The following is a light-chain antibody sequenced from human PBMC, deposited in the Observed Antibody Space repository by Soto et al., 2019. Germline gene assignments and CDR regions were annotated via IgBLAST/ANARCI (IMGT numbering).Light chain of an antibody. CDR1: QSVSSN. CDR3: QQYNDWPRT. CDR2: GAS. J-gene: IGKJ1*01. V-gene: IGKV3-15*01. Sequence: EIVLTQSPATLSVSPGERATLSCRASQSVSSNLAWYQQKPGQAPRLLIYGASTRETGIPARVSGSGSGTECTLTISSLQSADFAVDDCQQYNDWPRTFGPGTKVDIK.